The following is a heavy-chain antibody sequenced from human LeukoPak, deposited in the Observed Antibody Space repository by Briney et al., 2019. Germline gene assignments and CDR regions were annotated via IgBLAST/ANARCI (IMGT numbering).Heavy chain of an antibody. CDR1: GFTFSSYA. J-gene: IGHJ4*02. CDR2: ISYDGSNK. Sequence: GRSLRLSCAASGFTFSSYAMHWVRQAPGKGLEWVAVISYDGSNKYYADSVKGRFTISRDNAKNTLYLQMNSLRAEDTAVYYCARLGPTPYWGQGTLVTVS. D-gene: IGHD2-15*01. CDR3: ARLGPTPY. V-gene: IGHV3-30*04.